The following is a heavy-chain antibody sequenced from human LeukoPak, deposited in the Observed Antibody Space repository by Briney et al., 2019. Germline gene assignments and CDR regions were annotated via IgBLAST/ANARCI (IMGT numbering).Heavy chain of an antibody. Sequence: ASVKVSCKASGYTFTDYFMHWVRQAPGQGLEWMGWINPNSGGTNYGQKFQGRVTMTRDTSISTAYMEPSRLRSDDTAVYYCARVVGEEYFDLWGRGTLVTVSS. D-gene: IGHD3-16*01. CDR1: GYTFTDYF. CDR3: ARVVGEEYFDL. J-gene: IGHJ2*01. V-gene: IGHV1-2*02. CDR2: INPNSGGT.